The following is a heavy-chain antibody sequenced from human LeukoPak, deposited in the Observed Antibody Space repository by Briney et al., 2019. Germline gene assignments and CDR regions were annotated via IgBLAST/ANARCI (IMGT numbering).Heavy chain of an antibody. CDR2: IYSDGAT. CDR1: GFNVGINY. J-gene: IGHJ4*02. D-gene: IGHD5-24*01. V-gene: IGHV3-66*01. Sequence: PGGSLRLSCAASGFNVGINYMTWVRQAPGKGLEWVSIIYSDGATHYTDSVKGRFTISRDNSKNTLYLQMNNLRAEDTGIYYCARVTTLFATIASTDYWGQGTLVTVSS. CDR3: ARVTTLFATIASTDY.